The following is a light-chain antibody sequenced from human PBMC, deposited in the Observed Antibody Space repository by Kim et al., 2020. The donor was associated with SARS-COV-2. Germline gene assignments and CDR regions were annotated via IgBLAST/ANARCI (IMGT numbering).Light chain of an antibody. J-gene: IGLJ2*01. CDR2: RVI. Sequence: VALGQTARITCGGNNIGGKSVHWYQHKPGQAPVLVIYRVINRPSGIPERFSGSNSGNTATLTVIKAQAGDEADYYCQVWDSSTSVVFGGGTQLTVL. CDR1: NIGGKS. V-gene: IGLV3-9*01. CDR3: QVWDSSTSVV.